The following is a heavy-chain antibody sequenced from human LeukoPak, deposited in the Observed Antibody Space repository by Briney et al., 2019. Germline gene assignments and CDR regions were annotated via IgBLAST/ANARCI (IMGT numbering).Heavy chain of an antibody. CDR2: IWYDGSNK. D-gene: IGHD3-22*01. J-gene: IGHJ4*02. V-gene: IGHV3-33*01. CDR1: GFTFSSYG. Sequence: GGSLRLSCAASGFTFSSYGMHRVRQAPGKGLEWVAVIWYDGSNKYYADSVKGRFTISRDNSKNTLYLQMNSLRAEDTAVYYCASSWYYDSSGYLDYWGQGTLVTVSS. CDR3: ASSWYYDSSGYLDY.